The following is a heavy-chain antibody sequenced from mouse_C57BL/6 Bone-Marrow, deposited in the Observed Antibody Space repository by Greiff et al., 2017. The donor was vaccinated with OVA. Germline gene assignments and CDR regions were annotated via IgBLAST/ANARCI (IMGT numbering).Heavy chain of an antibody. CDR2: IDPSDSYT. Sequence: VQLQQPGAELVRPGPSVKLSCKASGYTFTSYWMHWVKQRPGQGLEWIGVIDPSDSYTNYNQKFKGKATLTVDTSSSTAYMQLSSLTSEDSAVYYCARKGANWGFAYWGQGTLVTVSA. D-gene: IGHD4-1*01. V-gene: IGHV1-59*01. CDR3: ARKGANWGFAY. CDR1: GYTFTSYW. J-gene: IGHJ3*01.